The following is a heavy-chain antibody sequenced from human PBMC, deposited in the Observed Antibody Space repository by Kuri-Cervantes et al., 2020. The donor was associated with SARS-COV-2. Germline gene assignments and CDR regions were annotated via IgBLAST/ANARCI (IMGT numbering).Heavy chain of an antibody. V-gene: IGHV4-59*01. CDR1: GGSISSYY. J-gene: IGHJ4*02. CDR2: IYYSGST. Sequence: SETLSLTCTVSGGSISSYYWSWIRQPPGKGLEWIGYIYYSGSTNYNPSLKSRVTISVDTSKNQFSLKLSSVTAADTAVYYCARGAVVRGPKYYFDYWGQGNQVTVSS. D-gene: IGHD3-10*01. CDR3: ARGAVVRGPKYYFDY.